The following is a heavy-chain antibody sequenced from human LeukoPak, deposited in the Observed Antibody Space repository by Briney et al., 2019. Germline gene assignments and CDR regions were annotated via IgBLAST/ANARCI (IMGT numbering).Heavy chain of an antibody. CDR1: GFTVSSNY. Sequence: PGGSLRLSCAASGFTVSSNYMSWVRRAPGKGLEWVSVIYSGGSTYYADSVKGRFTISRDNSKNTLYLQMNSLRAEDTAVYYCAREGGYSSSWTFDYWGQGTLVTVSS. J-gene: IGHJ4*02. CDR3: AREGGYSSSWTFDY. V-gene: IGHV3-66*01. CDR2: IYSGGST. D-gene: IGHD6-13*01.